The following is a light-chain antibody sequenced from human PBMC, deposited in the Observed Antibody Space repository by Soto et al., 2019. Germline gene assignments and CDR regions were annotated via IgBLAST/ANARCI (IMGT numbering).Light chain of an antibody. V-gene: IGKV3-20*01. CDR3: QVYGDSSPT. Sequence: EIVLTQSPGTLSLSPGERATLSCRASQTISNSYSAWYQQKPGQAPRLLIYGASTRATGIPERFLGSGSGTDFTLTISRLEPGDFAVYYCQVYGDSSPTFGQGTKVEIK. J-gene: IGKJ1*01. CDR2: GAS. CDR1: QTISNSY.